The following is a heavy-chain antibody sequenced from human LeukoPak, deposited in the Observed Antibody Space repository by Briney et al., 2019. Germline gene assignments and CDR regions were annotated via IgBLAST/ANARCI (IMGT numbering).Heavy chain of an antibody. D-gene: IGHD1-26*01. V-gene: IGHV4-59*02. Sequence: SETLSLTCTVSGGSVSSWYWSWIRQPPGKGLEWIGYIYYSGSTNYNPSLKGRVTISVDTSKNQFSLKLSSVTAADTAVYYCARDPRPYSGSYDYWGQGTLVTVSS. CDR2: IYYSGST. J-gene: IGHJ4*02. CDR1: GGSVSSWY. CDR3: ARDPRPYSGSYDY.